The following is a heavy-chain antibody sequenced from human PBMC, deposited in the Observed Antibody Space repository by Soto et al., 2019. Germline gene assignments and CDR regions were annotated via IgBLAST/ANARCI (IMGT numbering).Heavy chain of an antibody. CDR1: GYTFTSYD. D-gene: IGHD6-19*01. Sequence: ASVKVSCKASGYTFTSYDINWVRQATGKGLEWMGGFDPEDGETIYAQKFQGRVTMTEDTSTDTAYMELSSLRSEDTAVYYCATKVYPSSGWYWFDYWGQGTLVTVSS. CDR3: ATKVYPSSGWYWFDY. CDR2: FDPEDGET. J-gene: IGHJ4*02. V-gene: IGHV1-24*01.